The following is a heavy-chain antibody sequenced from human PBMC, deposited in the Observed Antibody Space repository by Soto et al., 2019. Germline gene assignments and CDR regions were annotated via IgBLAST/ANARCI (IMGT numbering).Heavy chain of an antibody. D-gene: IGHD2-15*01. CDR3: ARRTSLLVAATRGWFDP. J-gene: IGHJ5*02. CDR2: INHSGST. Sequence: QVQLQQWGAGLLKPSETLSLTCAVYGGSFSGYYWSWIRQPPGKGLEWIGEINHSGSTNYNPSLKSRVTIAGDTSKNQLSLKLSSVAAADTAVYYCARRTSLLVAATRGWFDPWGQGTLVTVSS. V-gene: IGHV4-34*01. CDR1: GGSFSGYY.